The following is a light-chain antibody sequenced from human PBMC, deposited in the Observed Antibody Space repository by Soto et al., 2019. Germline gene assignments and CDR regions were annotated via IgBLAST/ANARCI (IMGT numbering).Light chain of an antibody. Sequence: SDELTQPPSVSVSPGQTATITCSGYKLGDRYVCWYQKKAGQSPVLVMYQNSKRPSGIPERFSGSNSGETATLTISGTQTLDEADYYCQAWDSSTVVFGGGTKLTVL. J-gene: IGLJ3*02. CDR1: KLGDRY. CDR2: QNS. V-gene: IGLV3-1*01. CDR3: QAWDSSTVV.